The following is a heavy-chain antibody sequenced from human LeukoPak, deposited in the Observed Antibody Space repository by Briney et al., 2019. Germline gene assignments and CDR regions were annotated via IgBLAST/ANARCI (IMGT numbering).Heavy chain of an antibody. CDR1: GFTFSDHY. CDR3: ARDGGVYCSSSSCYPRSFDV. V-gene: IGHV3-11*04. D-gene: IGHD2-2*01. CDR2: ISSSGRTI. J-gene: IGHJ3*01. Sequence: GGSLRLSCAASGFTFSDHYMSWIRQSPGKGLECISYISSSGRTIYYADSVQGRFTISRDNAKNSLFLQMSSLRAEDTAIYYCARDGGVYCSSSSCYPRSFDVWGQGSMVTVSS.